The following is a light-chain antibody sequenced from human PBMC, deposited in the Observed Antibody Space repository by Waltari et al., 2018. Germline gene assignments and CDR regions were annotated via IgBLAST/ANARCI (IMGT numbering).Light chain of an antibody. CDR1: GSAAGVTEY. CDR3: SSQTLDGLIL. CDR2: DVT. Sequence: QSALTQPASVSGYPGQSITIPCSGIGSAAGVTEYVSWHQHHPDKAPQLIIYDVTNRPSGVSDRFSASKSANTASLTISRLQPEDEGDYFCSSQTLDGLILFGGGTRLTVL. V-gene: IGLV2-14*03. J-gene: IGLJ2*01.